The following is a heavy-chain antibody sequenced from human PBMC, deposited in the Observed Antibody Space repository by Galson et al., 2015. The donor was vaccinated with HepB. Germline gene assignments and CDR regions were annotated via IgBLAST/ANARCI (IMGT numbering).Heavy chain of an antibody. CDR3: TTEIVVVRGDAFDI. CDR1: GFTFSNAW. Sequence: SLRLSCAASGFTFSNAWMNWVRQAPGKGLEWVGRIKSKTDGGTTDYAAPVKGRFTISRDDSKNTLYLQMNSLKTEDTAVYYCTTEIVVVRGDAFDIWGQGTMVTVSS. CDR2: IKSKTDGGTT. V-gene: IGHV3-15*07. J-gene: IGHJ3*02. D-gene: IGHD2-2*01.